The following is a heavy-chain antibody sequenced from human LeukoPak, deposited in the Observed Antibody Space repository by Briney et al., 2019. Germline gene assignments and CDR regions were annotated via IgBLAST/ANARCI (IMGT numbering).Heavy chain of an antibody. Sequence: GGSLRLSCAASEFTFSSYGMHWVRRAPGKGLEWVSLISWDGGSTYYADSVKGRFTISRDNSKNSLYLQMNSLRAEDTALYYCAKAASYCGGDCYDYWGQGTLVTVSS. J-gene: IGHJ4*02. CDR1: EFTFSSYG. V-gene: IGHV3-43D*03. CDR2: ISWDGGST. D-gene: IGHD2-21*02. CDR3: AKAASYCGGDCYDY.